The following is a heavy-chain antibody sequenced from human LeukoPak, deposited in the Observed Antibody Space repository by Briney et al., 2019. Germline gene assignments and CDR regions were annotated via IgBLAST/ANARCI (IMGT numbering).Heavy chain of an antibody. CDR2: ISGGSRYT. D-gene: IGHD6-19*01. Sequence: GGSLRLSCAASGFTSSDYFMSWIRQAPRKGLERVSYISGGSRYTNYADSLRGRFTLSRDNATNSLYLQMKSLRAQDTAVYYCAREISVWLDYWGQGTLVTVSS. CDR1: GFTSSDYF. V-gene: IGHV3-11*06. CDR3: AREISVWLDY. J-gene: IGHJ4*02.